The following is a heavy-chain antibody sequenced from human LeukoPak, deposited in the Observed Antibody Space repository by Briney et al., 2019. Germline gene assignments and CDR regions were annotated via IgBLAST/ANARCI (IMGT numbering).Heavy chain of an antibody. J-gene: IGHJ4*02. CDR2: MRHDGSAI. CDR1: GFTFSNYA. CDR3: ARGSITMVRGVKQYYFDY. V-gene: IGHV3-30*02. Sequence: GGSLRLSCAASGFTFSNYAMHWVRQAPGKGLEWVAFMRHDGSAIYYADSVKGRFTISRDNSKNTLYFQMNSLIYEDTAVYYCARGSITMVRGVKQYYFDYWGQGTLVTVSS. D-gene: IGHD3-10*01.